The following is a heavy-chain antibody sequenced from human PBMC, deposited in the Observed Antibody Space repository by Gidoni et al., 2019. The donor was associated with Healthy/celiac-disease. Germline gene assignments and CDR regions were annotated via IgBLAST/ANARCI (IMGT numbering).Heavy chain of an antibody. CDR1: GFTFGDYA. V-gene: IGHV3-49*04. CDR3: TRVRGYYYGSGGDY. J-gene: IGHJ4*02. CDR2: IRSKAYGGTT. Sequence: EVQLVESGGGLVQPGRSLRLSCTASGFTFGDYAMSWVRQAPGKGLEWVGFIRSKAYGGTTEYAASVKGRFTISRDDSKSIAYLQMNSLKTEDTAVYYCTRVRGYYYGSGGDYWGQGTLVTVSS. D-gene: IGHD3-10*01.